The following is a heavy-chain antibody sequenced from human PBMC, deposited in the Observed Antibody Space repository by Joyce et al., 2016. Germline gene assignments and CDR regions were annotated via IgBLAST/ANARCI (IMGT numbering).Heavy chain of an antibody. V-gene: IGHV3-30-3*01. J-gene: IGHJ4*02. Sequence: QVLLVESGGGVVQPGTSLRLSCSASGFTFSHYSMHWVRQAPGKGLGWLTATLYDGTTKYFAESVKGRFSISRDNSKNTLFLEVDTLRPEDTAVYYCARESGYEVFDYWGQGILVTVSS. CDR3: ARESGYEVFDY. CDR2: TLYDGTTK. CDR1: GFTFSHYS. D-gene: IGHD5-12*01.